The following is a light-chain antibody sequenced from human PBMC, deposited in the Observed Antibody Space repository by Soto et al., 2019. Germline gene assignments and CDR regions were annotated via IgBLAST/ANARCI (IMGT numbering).Light chain of an antibody. CDR3: SSFGGRDNWI. Sequence: QSVLTQPPSASGSPGQSVTISCIGTSSDVGGYNHVSWYQQRPGKAPKLMIYEVNERPSGVPHRFSGSKSGSTASLTVSGLQSEDEATYYCSSFGGRDNWIFGGGTKLTVL. J-gene: IGLJ2*01. V-gene: IGLV2-8*01. CDR1: SSDVGGYNH. CDR2: EVN.